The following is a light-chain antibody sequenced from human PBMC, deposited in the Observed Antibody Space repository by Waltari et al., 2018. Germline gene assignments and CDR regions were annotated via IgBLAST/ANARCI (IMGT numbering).Light chain of an antibody. CDR2: DVT. Sequence: QSALTQPRSVSGSLGQSVTISCTGTSSYVGGYNYVSWYQQHPGKAPKLLIYDVTRRPSGVPDRFSGSKSGNTASLTISGLQADDETDYYCSSYAGTYSWVFGGGTKLTVL. J-gene: IGLJ3*02. CDR3: SSYAGTYSWV. V-gene: IGLV2-11*01. CDR1: SSYVGGYNY.